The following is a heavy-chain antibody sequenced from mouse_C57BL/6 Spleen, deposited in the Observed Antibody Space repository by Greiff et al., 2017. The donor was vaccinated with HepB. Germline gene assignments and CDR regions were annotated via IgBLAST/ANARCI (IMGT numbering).Heavy chain of an antibody. D-gene: IGHD3-2*02. CDR2: IDPANGNT. Sequence: VQLKESVAELVRPGASVKLSCTASGFNIKNTYMHWVKQRPEQGLEWIGRIDPANGNTKYAPKFQGKATITADTSSNTAYLQLSSLTSEDTAIYYCAKTAQATGYAMDYWGQGTSVTVSS. CDR3: AKTAQATGYAMDY. J-gene: IGHJ4*01. V-gene: IGHV14-3*01. CDR1: GFNIKNTY.